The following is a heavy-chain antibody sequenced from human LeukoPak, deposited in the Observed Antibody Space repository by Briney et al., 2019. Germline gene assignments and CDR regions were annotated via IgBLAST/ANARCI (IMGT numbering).Heavy chain of an antibody. CDR1: GFTFSNYY. V-gene: IGHV3-11*01. D-gene: IGHD6-13*01. CDR2: TTNTGSPR. J-gene: IGHJ4*02. CDR3: ARLELAAAGTLDY. Sequence: PGGSLRLSCAASGFTFSNYYMGWIRQAPGQGLEWVSYTTNTGSPRYYADSVKGRFTISRDNAKNSLSLQMNSLSADDTAVYYCARLELAAAGTLDYWGQGTLVTVSS.